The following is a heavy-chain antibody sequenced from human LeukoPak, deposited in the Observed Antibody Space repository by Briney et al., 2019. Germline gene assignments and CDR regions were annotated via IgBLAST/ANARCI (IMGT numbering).Heavy chain of an antibody. CDR3: ARGRGYCSSTSCYHFDY. J-gene: IGHJ4*02. CDR1: GFTFSSYS. V-gene: IGHV3-21*01. CDR2: ISSSSSYI. D-gene: IGHD2-2*01. Sequence: PGGSLRLSCAASGFTFSSYSMNWVRQAPGKRLEWVSSISSSSSYIYYADSVKGRFTISRDNAKNSLYLQMNSLRAEDTAVYYCARGRGYCSSTSCYHFDYWGQGTLVTVSS.